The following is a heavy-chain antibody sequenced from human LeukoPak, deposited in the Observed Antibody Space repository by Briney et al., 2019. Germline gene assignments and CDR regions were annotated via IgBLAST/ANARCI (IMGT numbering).Heavy chain of an antibody. Sequence: GGSLRLSCAASGFAFSSYAMSWVRQAPGKGLEWVSAISGSGGSTYYADSVKGRFTISRDNSKNTLYLQMNSLRAEDTAVYYCAKDGQWELLSLDYWGQGTLVTVSS. CDR2: ISGSGGST. CDR3: AKDGQWELLSLDY. D-gene: IGHD1-26*01. V-gene: IGHV3-23*01. CDR1: GFAFSSYA. J-gene: IGHJ4*02.